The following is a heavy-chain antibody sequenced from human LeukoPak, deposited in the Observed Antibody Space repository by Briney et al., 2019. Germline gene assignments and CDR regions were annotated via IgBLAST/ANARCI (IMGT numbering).Heavy chain of an antibody. V-gene: IGHV3-11*03. Sequence: GGSLRLSCAASGFTFSDYYMSWIRQAPGKGLEWVSYISSSSSYTNYADSVKGRFTISRDNAKNSLYLQMNSLGAEDTAVYYCAGTMVRGNWFDPWGQGTLVTVSS. CDR1: GFTFSDYY. CDR3: AGTMVRGNWFDP. J-gene: IGHJ5*02. D-gene: IGHD3-10*01. CDR2: ISSSSSYT.